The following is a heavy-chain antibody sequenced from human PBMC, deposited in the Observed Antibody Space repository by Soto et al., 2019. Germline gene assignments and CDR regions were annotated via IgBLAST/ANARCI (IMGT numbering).Heavy chain of an antibody. CDR2: TKSKTDGGTT. Sequence: GGSLRLSCSASGFTFSNAWMNWVRQAPGKGLEWVGRTKSKTDGGTTDYAAPVKGRFTISRDDSKNTLYLQMNSLKTEDTAVYYCTTESYDFWSGSSGFDYWGQGTLVTVSS. CDR3: TTESYDFWSGSSGFDY. J-gene: IGHJ4*02. CDR1: GFTFSNAW. V-gene: IGHV3-15*07. D-gene: IGHD3-3*01.